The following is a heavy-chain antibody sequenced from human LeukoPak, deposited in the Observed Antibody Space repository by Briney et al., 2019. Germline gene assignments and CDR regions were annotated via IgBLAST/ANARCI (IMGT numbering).Heavy chain of an antibody. CDR1: GITLSNYG. D-gene: IGHD3-9*01. V-gene: IGHV3-23*01. CDR2: ISGSGGNT. CDR3: ARAGSLVIREYYFDY. Sequence: GGSLRLSCAVSGITLSNYGMSWVRQAPGKGLEWVSGISGSGGNTYYADSVKGRFTISRDNSKNTLYLQMNSLRAEDTAVYYCARAGSLVIREYYFDYWGQGTLVTVSS. J-gene: IGHJ4*02.